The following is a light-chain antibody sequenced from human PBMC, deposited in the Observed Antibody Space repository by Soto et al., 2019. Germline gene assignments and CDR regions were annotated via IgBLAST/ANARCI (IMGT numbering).Light chain of an antibody. CDR1: QSISDT. Sequence: EIVMTQSPVTLSVSTGGRATLSFRASQSISDTLAWYQQKPGQAPRLLIHGASTRAPGFPARFSGSGSGTDFTLTISSLQSEDFAVYYCQQYGISGTFGQGTKVDIK. J-gene: IGKJ1*01. V-gene: IGKV3-15*01. CDR3: QQYGISGT. CDR2: GAS.